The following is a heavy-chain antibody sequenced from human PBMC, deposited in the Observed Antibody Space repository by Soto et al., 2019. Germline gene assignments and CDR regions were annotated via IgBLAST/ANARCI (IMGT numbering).Heavy chain of an antibody. CDR2: IFTGGST. D-gene: IGHD6-19*01. CDR1: GFTVSSNY. V-gene: IGHV3-53*04. J-gene: IGHJ3*02. Sequence: EVQLVESGGGLVQPGGSLRLSCAASGFTVSSNYMSWVRQAPGKGLEWVSVIFTGGSTYYADSVKGRFTISRLSSKNTVYLQMNSLRAEDTAVYYCARDRYSSGWLDAFDIWGQGTMVTVSS. CDR3: ARDRYSSGWLDAFDI.